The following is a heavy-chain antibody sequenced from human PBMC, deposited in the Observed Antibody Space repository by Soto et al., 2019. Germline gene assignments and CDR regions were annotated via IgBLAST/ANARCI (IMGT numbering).Heavy chain of an antibody. Sequence: GGSLRLSCAASGFTFSSYGMHWVRQAPGKGLEWVAVIWYDGSNKYYADSVKGRFTISRDNSKNTLYLQMNSLRAEDTAVYYCARDLGVSYYMDVWGKGTTVTVSS. CDR1: GFTFSSYG. J-gene: IGHJ6*03. V-gene: IGHV3-33*01. D-gene: IGHD3-22*01. CDR2: IWYDGSNK. CDR3: ARDLGVSYYMDV.